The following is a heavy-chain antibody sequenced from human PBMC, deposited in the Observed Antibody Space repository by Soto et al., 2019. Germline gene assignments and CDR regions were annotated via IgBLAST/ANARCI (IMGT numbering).Heavy chain of an antibody. D-gene: IGHD1-7*01. CDR1: GYIFTGYH. Sequence: ASVMVSCKASGYIFTGYHMHWVRQAPGQGLEWMGWINPNSGGTKYAQKFQGRVTMTRDTSISTAYMELSSLRSDDTAVYYCAREKLPIYYYGMDVWGQGTTVTVSS. V-gene: IGHV1-2*02. J-gene: IGHJ6*02. CDR2: INPNSGGT. CDR3: AREKLPIYYYGMDV.